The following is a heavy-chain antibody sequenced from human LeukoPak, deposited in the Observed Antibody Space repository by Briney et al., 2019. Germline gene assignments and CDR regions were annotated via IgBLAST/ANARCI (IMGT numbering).Heavy chain of an antibody. CDR1: GSTFSSYA. CDR2: ISGSGGST. V-gene: IGHV3-23*01. D-gene: IGHD6-19*01. Sequence: GGSLRLSCAASGSTFSSYAMSWVRQAPGKGLEWVSAISGSGGSTYYADSVKGRFTISRDNSKNTLYLQMNSPRAEDTAAYYCAASGWYAPFDYWGQGTLVTVSS. CDR3: AASGWYAPFDY. J-gene: IGHJ4*02.